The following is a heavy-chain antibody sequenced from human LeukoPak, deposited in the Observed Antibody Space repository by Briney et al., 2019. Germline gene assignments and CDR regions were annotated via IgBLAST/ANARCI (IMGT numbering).Heavy chain of an antibody. D-gene: IGHD3-10*01. V-gene: IGHV4-34*01. CDR3: ARGIYYGSGSYPPPSDY. Sequence: SQTLSLASAVYAGSFTVYYWSWIRQPPGNGLEWIGETNHSGSTNYNPSLKSRVTISVDTSKNQFSLKLSSVTAADTAVYYCARGIYYGSGSYPPPSDYWGQGTLVTVSS. CDR2: TNHSGST. J-gene: IGHJ4*02. CDR1: AGSFTVYY.